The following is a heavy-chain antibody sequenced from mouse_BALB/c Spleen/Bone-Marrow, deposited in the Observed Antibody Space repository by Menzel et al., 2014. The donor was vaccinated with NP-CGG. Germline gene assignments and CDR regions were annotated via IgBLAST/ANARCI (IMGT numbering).Heavy chain of an antibody. CDR2: IDPANGNT. V-gene: IGHV14-3*02. CDR1: GFNIKDTY. D-gene: IGHD1-1*01. CDR3: ANYYYGYYFDY. J-gene: IGHJ2*01. Sequence: EVQLQQSGAELVKPGASVKLSCTASGFNIKDTYMHWVKQRPEQGLEWIGRIDPANGNTKYDPKFQDKATITADTSSNPAYLQLSSLTSEDTAFYYCANYYYGYYFDYWGQGTTLTVSS.